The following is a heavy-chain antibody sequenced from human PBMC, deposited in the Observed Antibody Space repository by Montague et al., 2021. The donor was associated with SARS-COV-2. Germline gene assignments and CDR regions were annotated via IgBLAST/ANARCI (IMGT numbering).Heavy chain of an antibody. CDR1: DFRLDLSW. Sequence: SRSLSLSASDFRLDLSWMSWVRQAPGKGLEWVANIMADGSQKYYVDSVKGRFTISRDKAYKSVYLQMNSLRVEDTAVYYCAREKTVRGIYYFGMDVWGQGTTVTVSS. CDR3: AREKTVRGIYYFGMDV. CDR2: IMADGSQK. J-gene: IGHJ6*02. V-gene: IGHV3-7*03. D-gene: IGHD4-11*01.